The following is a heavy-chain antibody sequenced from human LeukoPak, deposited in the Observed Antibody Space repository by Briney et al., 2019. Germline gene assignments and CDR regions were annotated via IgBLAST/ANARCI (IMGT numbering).Heavy chain of an antibody. CDR2: IIPIFGTA. J-gene: IGHJ3*02. D-gene: IGHD3-22*01. Sequence: ASVKVSCKASGGTFSSYAISWVRQAPGQGLEWMGGIIPIFGTANYAQKFQGRVTITADKSTSTAYMELSSLRSEDTAVYYCARDRARYYDSRWRTFDIWGQGTMVTVSS. CDR1: GGTFSSYA. CDR3: ARDRARYYDSRWRTFDI. V-gene: IGHV1-69*06.